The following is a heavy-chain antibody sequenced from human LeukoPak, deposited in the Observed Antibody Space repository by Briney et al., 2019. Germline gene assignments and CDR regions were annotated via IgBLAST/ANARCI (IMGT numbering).Heavy chain of an antibody. V-gene: IGHV1-69*04. Sequence: GSSVKVSCKASGGTFSNYAISWVRQAPGQGLEWMGRIIPLLDISDYAQKFQGRVTMTRDTSITTAYVELSSLKSDDTAVYYCARGDIQWDYWGQGTQVTVSS. J-gene: IGHJ4*02. D-gene: IGHD6-19*01. CDR3: ARGDIQWDY. CDR1: GGTFSNYA. CDR2: IIPLLDIS.